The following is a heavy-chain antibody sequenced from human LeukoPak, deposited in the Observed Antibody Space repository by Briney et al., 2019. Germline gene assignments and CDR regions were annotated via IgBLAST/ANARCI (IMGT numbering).Heavy chain of an antibody. D-gene: IGHD3-10*01. CDR2: IKQDGSEK. CDR3: ARDSPMVRGVIMDYYYYYMDV. CDR1: GFTFSSYW. Sequence: PGGSLRLSCAASGFTFSSYWMSWVRQAPGKGLEWVANIKQDGSEKYYVDSVKGRFTISRDNAKNSLYLQMNSLRAEDTAVYYCARDSPMVRGVIMDYYYYYMDVWGKGTTVTVSS. V-gene: IGHV3-7*01. J-gene: IGHJ6*03.